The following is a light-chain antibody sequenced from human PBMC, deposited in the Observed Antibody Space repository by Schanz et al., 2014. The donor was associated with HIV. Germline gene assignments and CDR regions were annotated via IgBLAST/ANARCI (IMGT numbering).Light chain of an antibody. Sequence: QSVLTQPASVSGSPGQSITISCTGTSSDVGHYDYVSWYQQHPGKAPKLMIYEVSKRPSGVPDRFSGSKSGTSASLAISGLQSEDEADYYCAAWDDSLNGWVFGGGTKLTVL. CDR2: EVS. CDR1: SSDVGHYDY. CDR3: AAWDDSLNGWV. J-gene: IGLJ3*02. V-gene: IGLV2-14*01.